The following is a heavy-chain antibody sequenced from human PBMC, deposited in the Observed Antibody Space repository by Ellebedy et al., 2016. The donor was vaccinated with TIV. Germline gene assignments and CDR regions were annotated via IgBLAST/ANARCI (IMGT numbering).Heavy chain of an antibody. V-gene: IGHV4-59*13. Sequence: MPSETLSPTCTVSGGSISSYYWNWIRQPPGEGLEWIGDIYYSGSTNYNPSLKSRVTISVDTSRNQFSLKLSSVTAADTAVYYCARASAVGSSVYYYYAMDVWGQGTTVTVSS. CDR1: GGSISSYY. D-gene: IGHD6-13*01. J-gene: IGHJ6*02. CDR2: IYYSGST. CDR3: ARASAVGSSVYYYYAMDV.